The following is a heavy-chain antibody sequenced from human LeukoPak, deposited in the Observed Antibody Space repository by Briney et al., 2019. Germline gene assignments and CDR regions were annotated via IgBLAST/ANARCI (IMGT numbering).Heavy chain of an antibody. CDR1: GYSFTSYW. V-gene: IGHV5-51*01. CDR2: IYPGDSDT. J-gene: IGHJ4*02. D-gene: IGHD2-2*01. CDR3: ARHARNNKDIVVVPAAVDY. Sequence: AGESLKISCKGSGYSFTSYWIGWVRQMPGKGLEWRGIIYPGDSDTRYSPSFQGQVTISADKSISTAYLQWSSLKASDTAMYYCARHARNNKDIVVVPAAVDYWGQGTLVTVSS.